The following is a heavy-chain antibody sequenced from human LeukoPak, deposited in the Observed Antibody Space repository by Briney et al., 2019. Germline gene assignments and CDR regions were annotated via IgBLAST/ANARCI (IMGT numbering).Heavy chain of an antibody. J-gene: IGHJ3*02. V-gene: IGHV3-48*02. Sequence: PGGSLRLSCAASGFTFSYYSMNWVRQAPGKGLEWVSYISSSSGTIYYADSVKGRFTISRDNAKNSLYLQMNSLRDEDTAVYYCARDFLEGSMLYDIWGQGTLVTVSS. D-gene: IGHD3-10*02. CDR1: GFTFSYYS. CDR3: ARDFLEGSMLYDI. CDR2: ISSSSGTI.